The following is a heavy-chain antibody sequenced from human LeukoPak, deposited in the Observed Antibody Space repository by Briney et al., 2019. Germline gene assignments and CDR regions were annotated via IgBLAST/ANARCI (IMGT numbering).Heavy chain of an antibody. CDR3: TRARRILYYYYGMDV. V-gene: IGHV3-49*04. Sequence: GGSLRLSCTASGFTFGDYAMSWVRQAPGKGLEWVGFIRSKAYGGTTEYAASVEGRFTISRDDSKSIAYLQMNSLKTEDTAVYYCTRARRILYYYYGMDVWGQGTTVTVSS. CDR2: IRSKAYGGTT. CDR1: GFTFGDYA. J-gene: IGHJ6*02. D-gene: IGHD6-6*01.